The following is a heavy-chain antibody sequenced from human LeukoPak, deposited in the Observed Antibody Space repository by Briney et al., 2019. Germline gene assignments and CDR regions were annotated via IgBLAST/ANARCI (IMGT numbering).Heavy chain of an antibody. Sequence: PGGSLRLSCEASGFPFSSYAMNWVRQAPGKGLEWVSTISGSGGSAYYADSVKGRFTISRDKSKNTVYLQMNSLRAEDTAVYYCAKERGYGYNHIGYWGQGTLVTVSS. CDR1: GFPFSSYA. D-gene: IGHD5-24*01. CDR2: ISGSGGSA. CDR3: AKERGYGYNHIGY. J-gene: IGHJ4*02. V-gene: IGHV3-23*01.